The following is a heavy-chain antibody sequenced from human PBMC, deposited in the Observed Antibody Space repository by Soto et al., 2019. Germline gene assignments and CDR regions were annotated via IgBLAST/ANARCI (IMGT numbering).Heavy chain of an antibody. CDR2: IWSDGSNK. V-gene: IGHV3-33*01. Sequence: QVPLVESGGGVVQPGRSLRLSCAASGFTFSTYHMHWVRQAPGKGLEWVAVIWSDGSNKFYADSVKGRFTISRDNSKNTLYLQMNSLRVEDTAIYYCARIGSWSLNFDYWGQGTLVAVSS. J-gene: IGHJ4*02. CDR1: GFTFSTYH. CDR3: ARIGSWSLNFDY. D-gene: IGHD6-13*01.